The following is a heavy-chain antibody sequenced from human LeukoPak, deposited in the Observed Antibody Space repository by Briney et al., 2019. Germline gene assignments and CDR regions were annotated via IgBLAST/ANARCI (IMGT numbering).Heavy chain of an antibody. V-gene: IGHV4-31*03. CDR3: ARGFLTYYDFWSGPRSEYFQH. J-gene: IGHJ1*01. CDR1: GGSISSGGYY. CDR2: IYYSGST. D-gene: IGHD3-3*01. Sequence: SETLSLTCTVSGGSISSGGYYWSWIRQHPGKGLEWIGYIYYSGSTYYNPSLKSRVTISVDTSKNQFSLKLSSVTAADTAVYYCARGFLTYYDFWSGPRSEYFQHWGQGTLVTVSS.